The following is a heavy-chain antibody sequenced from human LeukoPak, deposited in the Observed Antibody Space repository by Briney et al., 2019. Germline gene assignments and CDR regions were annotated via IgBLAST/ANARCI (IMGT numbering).Heavy chain of an antibody. Sequence: GGSLRLSCAASGFTFSDYPMHWVRQAPGKGLEYVSGITSNGGRTYYANSVTGRFTISRDNSNNTLYLQMGGLRVEDMAVYFCARDLPDDYWGQGTLVTVSS. J-gene: IGHJ4*02. CDR2: ITSNGGRT. V-gene: IGHV3-64*01. CDR3: ARDLPDDY. CDR1: GFTFSDYP.